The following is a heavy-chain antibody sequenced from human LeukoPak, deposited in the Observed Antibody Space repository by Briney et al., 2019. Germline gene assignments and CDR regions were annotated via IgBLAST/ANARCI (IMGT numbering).Heavy chain of an antibody. Sequence: ASVNLSCKSSGYTFTSYDINRVRQATGQGLEWMGWMNPNSGNTGYAQKFQGRVTMTRNTSISTAYMELSSLRSEDTAVYYCARVKGRGYSYGFGYWGQGTLVTVSS. CDR3: ARVKGRGYSYGFGY. CDR1: GYTFTSYD. V-gene: IGHV1-8*01. D-gene: IGHD5-18*01. CDR2: MNPNSGNT. J-gene: IGHJ4*02.